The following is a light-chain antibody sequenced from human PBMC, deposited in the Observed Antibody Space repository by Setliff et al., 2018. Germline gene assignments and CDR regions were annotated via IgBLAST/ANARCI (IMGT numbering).Light chain of an antibody. CDR3: SSYAGSNNYV. Sequence: QSALTQPPSASGSPGQSVTISCTGTSSDVGGYNYVSWYQQHPGKAPKLMIYEVSKWPSGVPDRFSGSKSGNTASLTVSGLQAEDAADYYCSSYAGSNNYVFGTGTKVTV. CDR1: SSDVGGYNY. CDR2: EVS. V-gene: IGLV2-8*01. J-gene: IGLJ1*01.